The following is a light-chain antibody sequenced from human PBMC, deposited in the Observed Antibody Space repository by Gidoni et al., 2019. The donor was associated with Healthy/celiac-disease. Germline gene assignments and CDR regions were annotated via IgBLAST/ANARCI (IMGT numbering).Light chain of an antibody. CDR2: DDN. V-gene: IGLV3-21*02. CDR1: NIGSKS. Sequence: SYVLTQPPSVSVAPGQTARITCGGNNIGSKSVHWYQQKAGQAPVVVVNDDNDRPSGIPERLSGSNSGNTATLTIGRVEAGDDADYYCQVWDSSSDHYVFGTGTQVTVL. J-gene: IGLJ1*01. CDR3: QVWDSSSDHYV.